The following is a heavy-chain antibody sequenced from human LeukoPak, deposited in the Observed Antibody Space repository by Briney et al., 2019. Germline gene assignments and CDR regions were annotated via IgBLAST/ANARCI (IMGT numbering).Heavy chain of an antibody. J-gene: IGHJ5*02. CDR1: GGSISSGSYY. CDR3: ASSPCSGTSCLVSYNWFDP. D-gene: IGHD2-2*01. CDR2: TYTSGST. Sequence: PSQTLSLTCTVSGGSISSGSYYWSWIRQPAGKGLEWIGRTYTSGSTHYNPCLKSRVTISVDTSKSQFSLKLSSVTAADTAVYYCASSPCSGTSCLVSYNWFDPWGQGTLVTVSS. V-gene: IGHV4-61*02.